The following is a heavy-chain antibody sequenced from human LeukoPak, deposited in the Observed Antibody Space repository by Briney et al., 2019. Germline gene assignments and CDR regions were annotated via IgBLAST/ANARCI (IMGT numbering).Heavy chain of an antibody. CDR3: ARDYYYGSAQRAFDI. CDR2: ISAYNGNT. Sequence: ASVKVSCKASGYTFTSYGISWVRQAPGQGLEWMGWISAYNGNTNYAQKLQGRVTMTRDTSTSTVYMELSSLRSDDTAVYYCARDYYYGSAQRAFDIWGQGTMVTVSS. J-gene: IGHJ3*02. CDR1: GYTFTSYG. D-gene: IGHD3-10*01. V-gene: IGHV1-18*01.